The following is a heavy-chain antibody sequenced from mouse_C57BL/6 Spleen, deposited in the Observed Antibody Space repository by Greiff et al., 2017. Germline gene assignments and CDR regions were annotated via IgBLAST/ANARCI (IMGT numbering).Heavy chain of an antibody. CDR2: IDPETGGT. D-gene: IGHD2-1*01. Sequence: VQLQQSGAELVRPGASVTLSCKASGYTFTDYEMPWVKQTPVHGLEWIGAIDPETGGTAYNQKFKGKAILTADKPSSTAYMELHSLTSEDSAVYYCTRHYGNEYYFDYWGQGTTLTVSS. V-gene: IGHV1-15*01. CDR3: TRHYGNEYYFDY. J-gene: IGHJ2*01. CDR1: GYTFTDYE.